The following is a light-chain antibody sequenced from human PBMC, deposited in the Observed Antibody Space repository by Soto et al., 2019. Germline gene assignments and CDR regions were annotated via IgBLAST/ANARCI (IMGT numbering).Light chain of an antibody. CDR3: LQDYNYPWP. Sequence: IQKTQSPSSMSSSVGGRDTITCRASQGIRNDLGWYQQKPGKAPKLLIYAASSLQSGVPSRFSGSGSGTDFTLTISSLQPEDFATYYCLQDYNYPWPFGQGTKVDIK. V-gene: IGKV1-6*01. CDR2: AAS. J-gene: IGKJ1*01. CDR1: QGIRND.